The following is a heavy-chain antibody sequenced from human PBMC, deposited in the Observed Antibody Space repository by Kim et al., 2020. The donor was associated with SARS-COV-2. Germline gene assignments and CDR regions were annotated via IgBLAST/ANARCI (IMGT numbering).Heavy chain of an antibody. CDR3: ARRGYYGSGSSPRDAFDI. CDR2: IYPGDSDT. D-gene: IGHD3-10*01. J-gene: IGHJ3*02. CDR1: GYSFTSYW. V-gene: IGHV5-51*01. Sequence: ESLKISCKGSGYSFTSYWIGWVRQMPGKGLEWMGIIYPGDSDTRYSPSFQGQVTISADKSISTAYLQWSSLKASDTAMYYCARRGYYGSGSSPRDAFDIWGQGTMVTVSS.